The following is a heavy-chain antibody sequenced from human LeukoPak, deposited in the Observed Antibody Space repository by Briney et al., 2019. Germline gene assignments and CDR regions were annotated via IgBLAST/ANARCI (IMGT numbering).Heavy chain of an antibody. J-gene: IGHJ4*02. CDR1: GGTLSSYA. D-gene: IGHD6-13*01. Sequence: SVEVSFKGSGGTLSSYAIRWGGQGPGQGAEWVGGVIPIFGTANYAQKFQGRVTITADESTSTAYMELSSLRSEDTAVYYCARPYAGYSSSWYTYFDYWGQGTLVTVSS. V-gene: IGHV1-69*01. CDR2: VIPIFGTA. CDR3: ARPYAGYSSSWYTYFDY.